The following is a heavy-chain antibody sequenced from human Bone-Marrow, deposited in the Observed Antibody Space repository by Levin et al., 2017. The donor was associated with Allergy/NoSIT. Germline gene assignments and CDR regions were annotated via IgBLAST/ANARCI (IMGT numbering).Heavy chain of an antibody. CDR2: IYPGDSDT. J-gene: IGHJ6*02. CDR3: ARQRAVAGTSYYYGMDV. D-gene: IGHD6-19*01. Sequence: KVSCKGSGYSFTSYWIGWVRQMPGKGLEWMGIIYPGDSDTRYSPSFQGQVTISADKSISTAYLQWSSLKASDTAMYYCARQRAVAGTSYYYGMDVWGQGTTVTVSS. V-gene: IGHV5-51*01. CDR1: GYSFTSYW.